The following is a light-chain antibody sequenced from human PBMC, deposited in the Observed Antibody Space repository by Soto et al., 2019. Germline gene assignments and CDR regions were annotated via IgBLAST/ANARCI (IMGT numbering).Light chain of an antibody. CDR3: SSYAGSNIVV. Sequence: QSALTQPASVSGSPGQSITISCTGTSSDVGGYNYVSWYQQHPGKAPKLMIYDVSKRPSGVTDRFSGSKSGNTASLTISGLQAEDEADYYCSSYAGSNIVVFGAGTKLTVL. J-gene: IGLJ2*01. CDR1: SSDVGGYNY. V-gene: IGLV2-11*01. CDR2: DVS.